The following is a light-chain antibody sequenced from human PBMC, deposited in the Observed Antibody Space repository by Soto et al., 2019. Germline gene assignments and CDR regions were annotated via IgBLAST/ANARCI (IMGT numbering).Light chain of an antibody. J-gene: IGKJ1*01. CDR3: QQYRSWPRT. Sequence: EIVLTQSPAPLSVSPGERVTLSCRASQSVDINLAWYQQKPGQAPRLLIYGASTRATDMPGRFSGRGAGAEFTLTISSLQSEDFAAYYCQQYRSWPRTFGQGTKVDIK. CDR1: QSVDIN. V-gene: IGKV3-15*01. CDR2: GAS.